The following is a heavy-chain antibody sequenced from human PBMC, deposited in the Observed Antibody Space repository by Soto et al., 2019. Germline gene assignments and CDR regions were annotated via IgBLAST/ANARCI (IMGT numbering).Heavy chain of an antibody. J-gene: IGHJ4*02. Sequence: QVQLVQSGAEVKKPGSSVKVSCKASGGTFSSYTISWVRQAPGQGLEWMGRIIPILGIANYAQKFQGRVTITADKSTSTAYMELSSLRSEDTAVYYCARGRNYDYIWGSYRYIPYFDYWSQGTLVTVSS. CDR3: ARGRNYDYIWGSYRYIPYFDY. CDR2: IIPILGIA. CDR1: GGTFSSYT. D-gene: IGHD3-16*02. V-gene: IGHV1-69*02.